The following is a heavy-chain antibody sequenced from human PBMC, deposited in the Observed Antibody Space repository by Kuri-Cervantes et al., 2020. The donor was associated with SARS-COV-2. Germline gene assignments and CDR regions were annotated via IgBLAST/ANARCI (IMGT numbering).Heavy chain of an antibody. V-gene: IGHV3-30*18. CDR2: ISYDGSNK. Sequence: GGSLRLSCAASGFNFSRTDMHWVRQAPGKGLEWVAVISYDGSNKYYADSVKGRFTISRDNSKNTLYLQMNSLRAEDTAVYYCAKVGGKELVGANVRWFDPWGQGTLVTVSS. D-gene: IGHD1-26*01. J-gene: IGHJ5*02. CDR1: GFNFSRTD. CDR3: AKVGGKELVGANVRWFDP.